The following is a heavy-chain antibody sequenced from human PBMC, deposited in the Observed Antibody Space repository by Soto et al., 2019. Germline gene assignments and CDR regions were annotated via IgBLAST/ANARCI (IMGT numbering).Heavy chain of an antibody. CDR1: GFTFGSFA. D-gene: IGHD3-3*01. Sequence: EVQLLESGEGLVQPGGSLRLSCAASGFTFGSFAMNWVRQVPGKGLEWVSAISGSTGSTYYADSVKGRFTISRDNSKNTLNLQMNSLRAEDTAVYYCGSRPGQGVSVVDYWGQGTLVTVSS. CDR3: GSRPGQGVSVVDY. V-gene: IGHV3-23*01. J-gene: IGHJ4*02. CDR2: ISGSTGST.